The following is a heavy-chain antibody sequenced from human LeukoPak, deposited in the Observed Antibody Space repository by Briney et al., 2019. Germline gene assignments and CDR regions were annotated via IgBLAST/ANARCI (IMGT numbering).Heavy chain of an antibody. V-gene: IGHV4-39*01. CDR1: GGSISSSSYY. CDR3: ARVYQSAEYYFDY. Sequence: SETLSLTCTVPGGSISSSSYYWGWIRQPPGKGLEWIGSIYYSGSTYYNPSLKSRVTISVDTSKNQFSLKLSSVTAADTAVYYCARVYQSAEYYFDYWGQGNLVSVSS. J-gene: IGHJ4*02. CDR2: IYYSGST. D-gene: IGHD2-2*01.